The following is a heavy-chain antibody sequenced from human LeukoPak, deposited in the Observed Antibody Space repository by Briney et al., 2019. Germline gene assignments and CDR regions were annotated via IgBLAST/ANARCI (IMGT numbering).Heavy chain of an antibody. J-gene: IGHJ5*02. D-gene: IGHD6-13*01. Sequence: SETLSLTCSVSGGSISSGSYYWIWIRQPAGKGLEWIGRIYSSGSTNYNPSLKSRVTISVDTSKNQFSLKLSSVTAADTAVYYCARAGLGIATKFDPWGQGTLVTVSS. CDR3: ARAGLGIATKFDP. CDR2: IYSSGST. CDR1: GGSISSGSYY. V-gene: IGHV4-61*02.